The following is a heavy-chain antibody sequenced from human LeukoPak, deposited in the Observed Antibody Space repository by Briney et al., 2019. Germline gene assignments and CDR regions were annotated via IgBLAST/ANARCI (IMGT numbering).Heavy chain of an antibody. V-gene: IGHV5-51*01. J-gene: IGHJ5*02. CDR2: IYPGDSDT. CDR1: GYSFTSYW. D-gene: IGHD2-2*02. Sequence: ESLKISCKGSGYSFTSYWIGWVRQMPGKGLEWMGIIYPGDSDTRYSPSFQGQVTISADKSISTAYLQWSSLKASDTAMYYCARTYCSSTSCYIGNWFDPWGQGTLVTVSS. CDR3: ARTYCSSTSCYIGNWFDP.